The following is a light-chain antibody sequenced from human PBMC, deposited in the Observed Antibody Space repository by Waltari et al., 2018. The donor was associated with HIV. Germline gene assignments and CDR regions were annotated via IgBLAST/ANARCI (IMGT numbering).Light chain of an antibody. Sequence: QSALTQPASVSGSPGQPITISCTGTSSDVGGYNYVSWYQQYAGKAPKLMIYDVSNRPSGVSNRFSGSKSGNTASLTISGLQAEDEAEYYCSSYTSSSTLVFGGGTKLTVL. V-gene: IGLV2-14*01. CDR3: SSYTSSSTLV. CDR2: DVS. CDR1: SSDVGGYNY. J-gene: IGLJ2*01.